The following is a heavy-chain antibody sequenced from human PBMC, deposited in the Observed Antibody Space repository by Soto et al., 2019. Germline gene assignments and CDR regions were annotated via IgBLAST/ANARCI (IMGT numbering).Heavy chain of an antibody. Sequence: QVQLQQWGAGLLKPSETLSLTCAVYGGSFSGYYWSWIRQPPGKGLEWIGEINHSGSTNYNPSLKSRVTISVDTSKNQFSLKLSSVTAADTAVYYCAAAPNYYGSGSYLCNWFDPWGQGTLVTVSS. CDR3: AAAPNYYGSGSYLCNWFDP. D-gene: IGHD3-10*01. V-gene: IGHV4-34*01. CDR1: GGSFSGYY. J-gene: IGHJ5*02. CDR2: INHSGST.